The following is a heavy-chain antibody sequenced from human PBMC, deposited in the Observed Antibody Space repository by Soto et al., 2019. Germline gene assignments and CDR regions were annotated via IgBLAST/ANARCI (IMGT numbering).Heavy chain of an antibody. CDR1: GFSFSSYA. D-gene: IGHD3-22*01. Sequence: EVQLLESGGGLTQPGGSLRLACAASGFSFSSYAMSWVRQAPSQGLEWVSSITTRGGRTYYADSVRGRFTISRDNFANALYLEMNSLRGEDTAIYYCAKEYYYDPSGPYSDLYFDSWGQGTLVTVSS. CDR3: AKEYYYDPSGPYSDLYFDS. V-gene: IGHV3-23*01. J-gene: IGHJ4*02. CDR2: ITTRGGRT.